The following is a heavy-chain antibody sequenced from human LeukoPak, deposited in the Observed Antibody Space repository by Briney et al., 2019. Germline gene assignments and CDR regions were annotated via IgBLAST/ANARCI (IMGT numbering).Heavy chain of an antibody. Sequence: GGSLRLSCAASGFTFSSYAMSWVRQAPGKGLGWVSAISASGGSTYYADSVKGRFTISRDNSQNTLYLQMNSLRAEDTAVYYCAKSPVATIRFFDPWGQGTLVTVSS. V-gene: IGHV3-23*01. CDR2: ISASGGST. CDR1: GFTFSSYA. D-gene: IGHD5-12*01. CDR3: AKSPVATIRFFDP. J-gene: IGHJ5*02.